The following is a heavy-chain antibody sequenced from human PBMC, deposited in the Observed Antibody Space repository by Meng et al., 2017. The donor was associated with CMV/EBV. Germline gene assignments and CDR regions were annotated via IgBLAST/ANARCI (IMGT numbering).Heavy chain of an antibody. V-gene: IGHV4-39*01. CDR2: IYYSGST. CDR3: ARRPAYYYYGMDV. J-gene: IGHJ6*02. D-gene: IGHD2-2*01. CDR1: GGSISSSSYY. Sequence: GSLRLSCTVSGGSISSSSYYWGRIRQPPGKGLEWIGSIYYSGSTYYNPSLKSRVTISVDTSKNQFSLKLSSVAAADTAVYYCARRPAYYYYGMDVWGQGTTVTVSS.